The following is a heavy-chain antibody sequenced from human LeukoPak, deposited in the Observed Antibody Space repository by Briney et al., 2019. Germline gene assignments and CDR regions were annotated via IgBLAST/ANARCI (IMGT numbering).Heavy chain of an antibody. D-gene: IGHD2-2*01. CDR3: ARPHSSTDFYAFDI. CDR1: GGSISDYY. CDR2: IRTSGST. Sequence: SETLSLTCTVSGGSISDYYWSWIRQPPGTGLEWIGYIRTSGSTNYSPSLASRVTMSVDTSNNQISLKLRSVTAADTAVYYCARPHSSTDFYAFDIWGQGTMVTVSS. J-gene: IGHJ3*02. V-gene: IGHV4-4*09.